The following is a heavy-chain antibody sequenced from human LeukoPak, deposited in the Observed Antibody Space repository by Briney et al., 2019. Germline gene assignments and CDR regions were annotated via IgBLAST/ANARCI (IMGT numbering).Heavy chain of an antibody. D-gene: IGHD3-16*02. Sequence: PSETLSLTCTVSGGSISSYYGSGIRQPPGKGLEWIGEINHSGSTNYNPSLKSRVTISVDTSKNQFSLKLSSVTAADTAVYYCARGDDIMITFGGVIYDYWGQGTLVTVSS. V-gene: IGHV4-34*01. J-gene: IGHJ4*02. CDR1: GGSISSYY. CDR2: INHSGST. CDR3: ARGDDIMITFGGVIYDY.